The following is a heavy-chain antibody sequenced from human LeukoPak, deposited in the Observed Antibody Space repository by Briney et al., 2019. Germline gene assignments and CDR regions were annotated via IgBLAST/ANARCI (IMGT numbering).Heavy chain of an antibody. CDR2: IYYSGST. CDR1: GGSISSYY. D-gene: IGHD3-22*01. Sequence: SETLSLTCTVSGGSISSYYWSWIRQPPGKGLEWIGYIYYSGSTNYNPSLKSRVTISVDTSKNQFSLKLSSVTAADTAVYYCARGGDSSGYYPAETNWFDPWGQGTLVTVSS. CDR3: ARGGDSSGYYPAETNWFDP. V-gene: IGHV4-59*01. J-gene: IGHJ5*02.